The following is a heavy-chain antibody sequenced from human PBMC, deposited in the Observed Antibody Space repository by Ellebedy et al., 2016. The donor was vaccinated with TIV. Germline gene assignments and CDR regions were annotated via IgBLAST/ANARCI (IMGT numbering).Heavy chain of an antibody. V-gene: IGHV3-21*04. CDR3: TRDAAGNGGKLDY. CDR2: IRSGGVYV. J-gene: IGHJ4*02. CDR1: GFSFKTDA. Sequence: GESLKISCLASGFSFKTDAMNWVRQPPGQGLEWVASIRSGGVYVWYGDSVKGRFTISRDSSKNTLYLQMNSLRAEDTAVYYCTRDAAGNGGKLDYWGQGALVTVSS. D-gene: IGHD4-23*01.